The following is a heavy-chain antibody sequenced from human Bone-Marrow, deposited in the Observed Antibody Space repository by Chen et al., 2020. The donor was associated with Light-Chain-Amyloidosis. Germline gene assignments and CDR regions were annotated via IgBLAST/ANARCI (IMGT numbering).Heavy chain of an antibody. J-gene: IGHJ3*02. CDR3: AREAGYYYYGGDGFDM. D-gene: IGHD3-22*01. CDR2: ISRSSSSI. CDR1: GFNFSGSS. V-gene: IGHV3-21*01. Sequence: EVLLVESGGGLVKPGGSLRLSCAASGFNFSGSSMCWVRQAPGRGLEWVSSISRSSSSISYADSLKGRFTISRDNAKNSLYLQMNSLRAEDTAVYYCAREAGYYYYGGDGFDMWGQGTLVTVSS.